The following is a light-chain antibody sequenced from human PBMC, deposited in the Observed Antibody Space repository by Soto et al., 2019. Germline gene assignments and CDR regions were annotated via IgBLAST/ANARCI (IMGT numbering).Light chain of an antibody. J-gene: IGKJ5*01. CDR1: QGISSY. Sequence: QLTQSPSSLSASVGGRVTITCRASQGISSYLAWYQQKPGKAPKLLIYAASTLQSGVPSRFSGSGSGTEFTLTISSLQSEDFAIYYCQQYHHWPPITFGQGTRLEIK. CDR3: QQYHHWPPIT. CDR2: AAS. V-gene: IGKV1-9*01.